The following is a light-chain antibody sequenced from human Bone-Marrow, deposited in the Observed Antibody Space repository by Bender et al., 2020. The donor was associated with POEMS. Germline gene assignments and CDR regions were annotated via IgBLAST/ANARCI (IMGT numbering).Light chain of an antibody. CDR2: EVN. Sequence: QSVLTQPPSASGSPGQSITISCTGTNSNVGIYNLVSWFQQYPGKAPKLVIYEVNKRPSGVSNRFSGSKSGTTASLTISGLQAEDEADYYCCSYVGSTSWMFGGGTKLTVL. CDR3: CSYVGSTSWM. CDR1: NSNVGIYNL. J-gene: IGLJ3*02. V-gene: IGLV2-23*02.